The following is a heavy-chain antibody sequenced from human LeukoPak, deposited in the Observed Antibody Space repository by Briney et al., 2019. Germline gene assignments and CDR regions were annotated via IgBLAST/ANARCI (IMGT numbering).Heavy chain of an antibody. CDR3: ARSRYGDYDY. V-gene: IGHV4-30-2*01. J-gene: IGHJ4*02. CDR2: IYHSGST. Sequence: PSQTLSLTCTVSGGSISSGGYYWSWIRQPPGKGLEWIGYIYHSGSTNYNPSLKSRVSISIDKSKNQFSLKLSSVTAADTAVYYCARSRYGDYDYWGQGTLVTVSS. CDR1: GGSISSGGYY. D-gene: IGHD4-17*01.